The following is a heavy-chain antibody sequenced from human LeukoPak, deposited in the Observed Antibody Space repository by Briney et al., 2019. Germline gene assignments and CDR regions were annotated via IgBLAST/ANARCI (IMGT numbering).Heavy chain of an antibody. CDR3: AILNHPDGRVY. J-gene: IGHJ4*02. Sequence: NLGESLKISCQGFGYTFTTSWIGWVRQLPGKGLEWMAIIYAGNSDTKYSPSFQGRVSISTDRSISTAYLQWSSLQASDTAIYYCAILNHPDGRVYWGQGTPATVSS. CDR2: IYAGNSDT. V-gene: IGHV5-51*01. CDR1: GYTFTTSW. D-gene: IGHD5-24*01.